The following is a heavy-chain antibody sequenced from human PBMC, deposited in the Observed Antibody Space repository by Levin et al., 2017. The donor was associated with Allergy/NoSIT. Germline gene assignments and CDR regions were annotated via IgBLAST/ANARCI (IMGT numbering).Heavy chain of an antibody. CDR3: AREDGSTFDF. CDR2: IYYSGST. J-gene: IGHJ4*02. Sequence: LRLSCTVSGGSISGGGYHWTWIRQHPEMGLEWIVYIYYSGSTFYNPSLKSRLMISVDTSKNQFSLNLSSVTAADTAVYYCAREDGSTFDFWGQGALVTVAS. V-gene: IGHV4-31*03. CDR1: GGSISGGGYH. D-gene: IGHD2-2*03.